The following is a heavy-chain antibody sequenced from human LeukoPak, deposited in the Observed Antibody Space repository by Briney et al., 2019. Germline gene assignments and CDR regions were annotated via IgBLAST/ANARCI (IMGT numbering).Heavy chain of an antibody. V-gene: IGHV4-59*12. D-gene: IGHD6-19*01. CDR3: ARIGGSGTSNWFDP. J-gene: IGHJ5*02. CDR1: GGSISSYY. Sequence: KPSETLSLTCTVSGGSISSYYWSWIRQPPGKGLEWIGYIYYSGSTNYNPPLKSRVTISVDTSKNQFSLKLSSVTAADTAVYYCARIGGSGTSNWFDPWGQGTLVTVSS. CDR2: IYYSGST.